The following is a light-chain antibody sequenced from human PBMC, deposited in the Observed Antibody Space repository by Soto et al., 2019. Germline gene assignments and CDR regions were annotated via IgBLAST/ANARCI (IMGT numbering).Light chain of an antibody. J-gene: IGKJ4*01. CDR1: QSVSIW. CDR2: KAS. V-gene: IGKV1-5*03. CDR3: QQVNVYPST. Sequence: DIHLTQSPSTLSASVGDRVTITCRASQSVSIWLAWYRQKPGKAPKLLIYKASTLKSGVPSRFSGSGSGTEFTLTISSLQPDDFATYYCQQVNVYPSTFGGGTKVDIK.